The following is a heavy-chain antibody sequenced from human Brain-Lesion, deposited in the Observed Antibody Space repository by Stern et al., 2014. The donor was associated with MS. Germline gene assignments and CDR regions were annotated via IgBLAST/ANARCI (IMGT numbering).Heavy chain of an antibody. CDR3: ARVYNTIYGIVTQRGSGMDV. V-gene: IGHV3-7*03. CDR1: GFTFGNYW. CDR2: IKDEGTEK. Sequence: EVQLVESGGGLVQPGGSLTISCTAAGFTFGNYWMTWVRQAPGKGLERVANIKDEGTEKNYVDSVKGRFTISRDNARNSLYLQMNSLRVEDTALYYCARVYNTIYGIVTQRGSGMDVWGQGTTVIVSS. J-gene: IGHJ6*02. D-gene: IGHD3-3*01.